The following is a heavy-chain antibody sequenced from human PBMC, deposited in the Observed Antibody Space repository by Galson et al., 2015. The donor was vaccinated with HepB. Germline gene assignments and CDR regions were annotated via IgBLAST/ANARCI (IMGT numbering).Heavy chain of an antibody. V-gene: IGHV1-2*02. CDR1: GYTFTGYY. D-gene: IGHD3-16*01. CDR2: INPNSGGT. J-gene: IGHJ5*02. Sequence: SVKVSCKASGYTFTGYYMHWVRQAPGQGLEWMGWINPNSGGTNYAQKFQGRVTMTRDTSISTAYMELSRLRSDDTAVYYCARDDQENYDYVWGSFSPPGSWGQGTLATVSS. CDR3: ARDDQENYDYVWGSFSPPGS.